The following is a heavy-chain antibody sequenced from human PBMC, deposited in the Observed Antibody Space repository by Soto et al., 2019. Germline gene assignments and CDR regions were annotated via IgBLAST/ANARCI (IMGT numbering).Heavy chain of an antibody. D-gene: IGHD6-19*01. V-gene: IGHV3-30*18. CDR3: AKEGQQWLPDY. CDR1: GFTFSSYG. CDR2: ISYGGNKE. J-gene: IGHJ4*02. Sequence: QVQLVESGGGVVQPGRSLRLSCAASGFTFSSYGMYWVRQAPGKGLEWLAVISYGGNKEYYADSVKGRFTISRDNSKDTLYLQMNSLRAEDTAVYYCAKEGQQWLPDYWGQGTLVTVSS.